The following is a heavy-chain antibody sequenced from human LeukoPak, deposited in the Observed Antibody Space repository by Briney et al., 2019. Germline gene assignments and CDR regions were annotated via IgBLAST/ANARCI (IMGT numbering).Heavy chain of an antibody. J-gene: IGHJ4*02. D-gene: IGHD6-19*01. CDR2: IKQDGREI. CDR1: EFTFSSYW. Sequence: GGSLRLSCTGSEFTFSSYWMTWVRQAPGKGLEWMANIKQDGREINYVDSVKGRFTISRDNAKKSLYLQMNSLRVEDTAVYYCARATGWYPDYWGLGTLVTVSS. V-gene: IGHV3-7*01. CDR3: ARATGWYPDY.